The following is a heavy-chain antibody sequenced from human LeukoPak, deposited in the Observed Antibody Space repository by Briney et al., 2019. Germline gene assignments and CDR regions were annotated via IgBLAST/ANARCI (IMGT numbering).Heavy chain of an antibody. Sequence: GGSLRLSCAISGFTFDDYGMSWVRQVPGKGLELVSGISWNGGSTGYADSVKGRFTISRDNAKNSLYLQMNSLRAEDTALYYCARFSRGRWSYFDYWGQGALVTVSS. CDR2: ISWNGGST. CDR1: GFTFDDYG. D-gene: IGHD2-15*01. V-gene: IGHV3-20*04. J-gene: IGHJ4*02. CDR3: ARFSRGRWSYFDY.